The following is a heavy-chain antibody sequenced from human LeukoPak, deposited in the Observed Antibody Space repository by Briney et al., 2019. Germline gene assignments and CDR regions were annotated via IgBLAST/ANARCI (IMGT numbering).Heavy chain of an antibody. Sequence: GESLKVSCKGSGYSFTSYWIGWVRQMPGKGLEWMGIIYPDDSDTRYSPSFQGQVTISADKSISTAYLQWSSLKASDTAMYYCASATTVTTYGYYYGMDVWGQGTTVTVSS. CDR2: IYPDDSDT. V-gene: IGHV5-51*01. D-gene: IGHD4-11*01. CDR1: GYSFTSYW. CDR3: ASATTVTTYGYYYGMDV. J-gene: IGHJ6*02.